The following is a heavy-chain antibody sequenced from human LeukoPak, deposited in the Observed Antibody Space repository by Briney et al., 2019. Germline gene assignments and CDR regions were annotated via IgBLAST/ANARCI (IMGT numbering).Heavy chain of an antibody. D-gene: IGHD4-17*01. Sequence: ASVKVSCKTSGYTFTDYGFSSVRQAPGQGLEWMGWISPYNGNTRYTQKFQDRVTMTTDTSAGTAYMELRSLRSDDTAVYYCARDPRHMVTTKYNAFDIWGQGTMVTVSS. J-gene: IGHJ3*02. CDR2: ISPYNGNT. V-gene: IGHV1-18*01. CDR1: GYTFTDYG. CDR3: ARDPRHMVTTKYNAFDI.